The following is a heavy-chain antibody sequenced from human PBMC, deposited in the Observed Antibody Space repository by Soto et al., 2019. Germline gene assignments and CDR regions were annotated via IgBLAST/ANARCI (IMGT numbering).Heavy chain of an antibody. CDR3: ARVQLWFEEGHSLPYYYGMDV. D-gene: IGHD5-18*01. Sequence: ASVKVSCKASGYTFTSYGISWVRQAPGQGLEWMGWISAYNGNTNYAQKLQGRVTMTTDTSTSTAYMELRSLRSDDTAVYYCARVQLWFEEGHSLPYYYGMDVWGQGTTVTVSS. CDR1: GYTFTSYG. CDR2: ISAYNGNT. V-gene: IGHV1-18*01. J-gene: IGHJ6*02.